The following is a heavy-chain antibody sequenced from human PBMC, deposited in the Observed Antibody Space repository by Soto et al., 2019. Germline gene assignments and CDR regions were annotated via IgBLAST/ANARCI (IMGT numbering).Heavy chain of an antibody. CDR2: VAQNGDT. CDR1: GFTFGRYA. D-gene: IGHD3-10*01. CDR3: VRDWYAVSGSSDHIPLDY. V-gene: IGHV3-23*01. Sequence: GGSLRLSCAASGFTFGRYAMTWVRQAPGKGLEWVSTVAQNGDTYCADSVRGRFVISRDNSQNRLFMQMDSLRAEETAIYHCVRDWYAVSGSSDHIPLDYWGQGPIVTVSS. J-gene: IGHJ4*02.